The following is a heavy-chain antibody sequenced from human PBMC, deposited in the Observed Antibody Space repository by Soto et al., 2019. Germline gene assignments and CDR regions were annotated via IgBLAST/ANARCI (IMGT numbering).Heavy chain of an antibody. J-gene: IGHJ4*02. CDR3: ARGRLMGTADS. CDR2: MNPNTCNA. V-gene: IGHV1-8*01. D-gene: IGHD1-7*01. Sequence: QVQLVQSGAEVKEPGASVKVSCKASGFIFTSFDINWVRQATGQGLEWMGWMNPNTCNAGHEHKFQGRVTMTRNTSITSAYMELSNLTSEDTAVYYCARGRLMGTADSWGQGTLVTVSS. CDR1: GFIFTSFD.